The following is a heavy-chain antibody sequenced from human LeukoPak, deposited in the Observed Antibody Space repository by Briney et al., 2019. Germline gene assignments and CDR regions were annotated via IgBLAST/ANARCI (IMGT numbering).Heavy chain of an antibody. CDR2: IANDGNRK. CDR1: GFTFSTYG. V-gene: IGHV3-30*18. J-gene: IGHJ4*02. D-gene: IGHD1-26*01. Sequence: PGGSLRLSCAASGFTFSTYGMHWVRQAPGKGLDWVAVIANDGNRKYYADSVRGRLTISRDNSKNTLYLQMNSLRPEDTAVYFCAKEEVVGTYYIDYWGQGTLVTVSS. CDR3: AKEEVVGTYYIDY.